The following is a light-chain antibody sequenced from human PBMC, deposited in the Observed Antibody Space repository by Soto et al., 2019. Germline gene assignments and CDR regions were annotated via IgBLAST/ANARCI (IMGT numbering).Light chain of an antibody. Sequence: QLVLTQPPSASGAPGQRVTISCSGSSSNIGSNTVNWYQQLPGTAPKLLIYKNNQRPSGVPDRFSGSKSGTSASLAISGLQSEDGADYYCAAWDDSLNGYVFGTGTQLTVL. CDR3: AAWDDSLNGYV. V-gene: IGLV1-44*01. CDR2: KNN. J-gene: IGLJ1*01. CDR1: SSNIGSNT.